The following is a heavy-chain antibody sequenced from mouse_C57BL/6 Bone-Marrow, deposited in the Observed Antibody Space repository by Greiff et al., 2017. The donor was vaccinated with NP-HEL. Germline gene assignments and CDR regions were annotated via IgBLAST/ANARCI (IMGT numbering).Heavy chain of an antibody. CDR1: GFTFTDYY. CDR3: ARSRLLWQGGFAY. Sequence: DVQLVESGGGLVQPGGSLSLSCAASGFTFTDYYMSWVRQPPGKALEWLGFIRNKANGYTTEYSASVKGRFTISRDNSQSILYLQMNALRAEDSATYYCARSRLLWQGGFAYWGQGTLVTVSA. J-gene: IGHJ3*01. D-gene: IGHD2-10*01. V-gene: IGHV7-3*01. CDR2: IRNKANGYTT.